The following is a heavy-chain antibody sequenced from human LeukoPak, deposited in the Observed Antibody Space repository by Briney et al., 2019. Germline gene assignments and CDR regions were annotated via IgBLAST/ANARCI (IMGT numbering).Heavy chain of an antibody. J-gene: IGHJ5*02. CDR3: ASDQAGSVNSFDP. V-gene: IGHV1-2*06. Sequence: ASVKVSCKASGNTFTAYYIHWVRQAPGRGLEWMGRINPNSGGTGYAQNFRGRVTLTRDTSISTAYMDLTRLRSDDTAVYYCASDQAGSVNSFDPWGQGTLVTVSS. CDR1: GNTFTAYY. CDR2: INPNSGGT.